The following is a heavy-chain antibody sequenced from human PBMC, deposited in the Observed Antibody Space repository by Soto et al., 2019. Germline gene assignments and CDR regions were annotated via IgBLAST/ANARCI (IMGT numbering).Heavy chain of an antibody. J-gene: IGHJ3*02. CDR2: INPATGAA. CDR3: ARGGGVGVAGSAAFDM. V-gene: IGHV1-2*02. Sequence: QLHLVQSGAVVKKPGASVTVSCSASGYPVTAYYMHWVRQAPGRGLEWMGGINPATGAAKYTQTFRGGVTMTRDPSTSTVFMELSALTSGDPAFFYCARGGGVGVAGSAAFDMWGQGTLVTVSS. D-gene: IGHD3-3*01. CDR1: GYPVTAYY.